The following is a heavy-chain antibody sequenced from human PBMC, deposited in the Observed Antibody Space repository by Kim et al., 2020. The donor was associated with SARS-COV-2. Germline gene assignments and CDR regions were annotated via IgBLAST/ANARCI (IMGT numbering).Heavy chain of an antibody. Sequence: SVKVSCKASGGTFSSYAISWVRQAPGQGLEWMGGIIPIFGTANYAQKFQGRVTITADESTSTAYMELSSLRSEDTAVYYCARGGDTAITPYCSGGSCYSDYYYYGMDVWGQGTTVTVSS. D-gene: IGHD2-15*01. V-gene: IGHV1-69*13. CDR3: ARGGDTAITPYCSGGSCYSDYYYYGMDV. CDR2: IIPIFGTA. J-gene: IGHJ6*02. CDR1: GGTFSSYA.